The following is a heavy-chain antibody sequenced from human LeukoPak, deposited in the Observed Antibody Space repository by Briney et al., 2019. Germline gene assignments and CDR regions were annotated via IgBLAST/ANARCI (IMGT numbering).Heavy chain of an antibody. J-gene: IGHJ5*02. V-gene: IGHV3-48*03. CDR3: ARQSSSGWFS. CDR2: ISGSGSTR. D-gene: IGHD6-19*01. Sequence: GGSLRLSRAASGFTFSYYDMNWVRQAPGKGLEWVSYISGSGSTRNSADSVKGRFTISRDNAKNSLFLEMNSLRAEDTAVYYCARQSSSGWFSWGQGSLVTVSS. CDR1: GFTFSYYD.